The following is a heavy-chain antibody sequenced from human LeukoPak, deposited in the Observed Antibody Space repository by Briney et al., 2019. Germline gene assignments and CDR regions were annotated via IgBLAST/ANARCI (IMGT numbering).Heavy chain of an antibody. J-gene: IGHJ2*01. CDR2: ISGSGGST. CDR3: AKPSAADDFWSGYAYWYFDL. D-gene: IGHD3-3*01. CDR1: GFTFRAYT. Sequence: GGSLRLSCAASGFTFRAYTMNWVRQAPGKGLEWVSAISGSGGSTYYADSVKGRFTISRDNSKNTLYLQMNSLRAEDTAVYYCAKPSAADDFWSGYAYWYFDLWGRGTLVTVPS. V-gene: IGHV3-23*01.